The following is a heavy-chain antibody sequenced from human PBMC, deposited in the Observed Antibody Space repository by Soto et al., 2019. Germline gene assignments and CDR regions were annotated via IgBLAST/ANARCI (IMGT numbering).Heavy chain of an antibody. V-gene: IGHV4-30-4*01. CDR3: AREHQQDAFDI. J-gene: IGHJ3*02. CDR1: GGSISSGDYY. D-gene: IGHD2-2*01. CDR2: IYYSGST. Sequence: QVQLQESGPGLVKPSQTLSLTCTVSGGSISSGDYYWSWIRQPPGKGLEWIGYIYYSGSTYYNPPLKSRVTLSVDTSKSQFSLKLSSVTAADTAVYYCAREHQQDAFDIWGQGTMVTVSS.